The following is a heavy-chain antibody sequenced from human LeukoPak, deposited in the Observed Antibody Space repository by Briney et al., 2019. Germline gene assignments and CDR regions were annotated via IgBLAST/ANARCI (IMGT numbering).Heavy chain of an antibody. V-gene: IGHV1-8*01. Sequence: ASVKVSCKASGYTFTSYDINWVRQATGQGLEWMGWMHPNSGNRGYAQKFQGRVTMTRNTSISTAYMQLSSLRSEDTAVYYCASLSGSYPVAGYYGMDVWGQGTTVTVSS. CDR2: MHPNSGNR. D-gene: IGHD1-26*01. CDR1: GYTFTSYD. J-gene: IGHJ6*02. CDR3: ASLSGSYPVAGYYGMDV.